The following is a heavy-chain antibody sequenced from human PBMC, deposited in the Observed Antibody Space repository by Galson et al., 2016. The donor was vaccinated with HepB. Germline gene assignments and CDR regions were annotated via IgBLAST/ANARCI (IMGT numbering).Heavy chain of an antibody. J-gene: IGHJ5*02. CDR3: ARKSSGSYPGWFDP. D-gene: IGHD1-26*01. CDR2: IYYSGST. V-gene: IGHV4-59*01. Sequence: SWIRQSPGRGLECIGYIYYSGSTKYNPSLKSRVTLSLDMSKNQFSLKLRSVTAADTAVYFYARKSSGSYPGWFDPWGQGTLVTVSS.